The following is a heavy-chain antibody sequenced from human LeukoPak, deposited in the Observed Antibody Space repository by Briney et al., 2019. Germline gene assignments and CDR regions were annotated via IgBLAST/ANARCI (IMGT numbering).Heavy chain of an antibody. V-gene: IGHV3-23*01. Sequence: GGSLRLSCAASGFTFSPDAMTWVRLAPGKGLEWVSSINGRDGSTYYADSVKGRFTISRDNLKNTLFLQMNSLRVEDTAVYYCAKGLAVEPLSPDHWGQGTLVTVSS. CDR3: AKGLAVEPLSPDH. CDR1: GFTFSPDA. J-gene: IGHJ4*02. CDR2: INGRDGST. D-gene: IGHD6-19*01.